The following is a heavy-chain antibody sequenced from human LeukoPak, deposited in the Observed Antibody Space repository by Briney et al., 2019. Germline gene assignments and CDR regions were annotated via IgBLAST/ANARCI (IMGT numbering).Heavy chain of an antibody. J-gene: IGHJ3*02. V-gene: IGHV3-21*01. CDR2: ISSSSSYI. CDR1: GFTFSSYS. Sequence: GGSLRLSCAASGFTFSSYSMNWVRQAPGKGLEWVSSISSSSSYIYYADSVKGRFTISRDNAKNSLYLQMNSLRAEDTAVYYCARRRYSGYDLHGAFDIWGQGTMVTVSS. CDR3: ARRRYSGYDLHGAFDI. D-gene: IGHD5-12*01.